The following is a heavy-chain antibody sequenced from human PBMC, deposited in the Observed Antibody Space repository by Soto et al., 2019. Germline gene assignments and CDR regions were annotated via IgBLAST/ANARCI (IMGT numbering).Heavy chain of an antibody. J-gene: IGHJ4*02. V-gene: IGHV3-48*01. CDR2: ISSSSSTI. CDR3: AKGPSSGWYDY. Sequence: GGSLRLSCAAPGFTLSSYSMNWVRQAPGKGLEWVSYISSSSSTIYYADSVKGRFTISRDNAKNSLYLQMNSLRAEDTAVYYCAKGPSSGWYDYWGQGTLVTVSS. D-gene: IGHD6-19*01. CDR1: GFTLSSYS.